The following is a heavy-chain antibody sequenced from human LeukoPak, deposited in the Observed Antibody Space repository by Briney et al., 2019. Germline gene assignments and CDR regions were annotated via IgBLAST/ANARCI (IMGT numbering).Heavy chain of an antibody. V-gene: IGHV4-31*03. D-gene: IGHD3-10*01. Sequence: SETLSLTCTVSGGSISSGGYYWSWIRQHPGKGLEWIGYIYYSGSTYHNPSLKSRVTISVDTSKNQFSLKLSSVTAADTAVYYCASTRLLLTYYYYGMDVWGQGTTVTVSS. CDR2: IYYSGST. J-gene: IGHJ6*02. CDR3: ASTRLLLTYYYYGMDV. CDR1: GGSISSGGYY.